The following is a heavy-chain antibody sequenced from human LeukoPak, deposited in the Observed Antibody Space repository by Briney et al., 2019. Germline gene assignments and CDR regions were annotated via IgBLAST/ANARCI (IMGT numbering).Heavy chain of an antibody. J-gene: IGHJ4*02. CDR2: ISTDGTTT. CDR1: GFTFNYFW. D-gene: IGHD2-15*01. CDR3: ARSLGYSSGG. V-gene: IGHV3-74*01. Sequence: GGSLRLSCAASGFTFNYFWMHWVRQVPGKGLVWVSHISTDGTTTNYADSVKGRFTISRDNAKDTLYLQLNSLRAEDTAIYYCARSLGYSSGGWGQGTLVTVSS.